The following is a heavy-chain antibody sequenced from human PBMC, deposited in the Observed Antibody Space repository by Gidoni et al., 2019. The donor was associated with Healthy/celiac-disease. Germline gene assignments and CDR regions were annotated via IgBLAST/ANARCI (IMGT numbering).Heavy chain of an antibody. D-gene: IGHD1-20*01. V-gene: IGHV3-33*01. CDR3: ARGGTISGTTRSGLDY. Sequence: QVQLVESGGGVVQPGRSLSLSCAASGFTFSSYGMHWVRQAPGKGLEWVAVIWYDGSNKYYADSVKGRFTISRDNSKNTLYLQMNSLRAEDTAVYYCARGGTISGTTRSGLDYWGQGTLVTVSS. CDR1: GFTFSSYG. J-gene: IGHJ4*02. CDR2: IWYDGSNK.